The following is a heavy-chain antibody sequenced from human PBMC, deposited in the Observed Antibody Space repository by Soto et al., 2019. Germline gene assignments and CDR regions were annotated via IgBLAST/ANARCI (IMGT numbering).Heavy chain of an antibody. D-gene: IGHD2-2*01. CDR2: ITPYNGNT. Sequence: QVQLVQSGVEVKKPGASVKVSCKASGYNFSTHGLTWVRQAPGQGLEWMGWITPYNGNTNYAQNFHGGVTMNTDNSTKAVFMEVGSLRPDGTAVYYCARFRYCSGSRCDPSFGFDIWGQGTMVTVSS. V-gene: IGHV1-18*01. J-gene: IGHJ3*02. CDR3: ARFRYCSGSRCDPSFGFDI. CDR1: GYNFSTHG.